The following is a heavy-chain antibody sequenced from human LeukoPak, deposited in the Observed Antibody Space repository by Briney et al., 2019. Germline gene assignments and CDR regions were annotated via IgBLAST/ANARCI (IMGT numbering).Heavy chain of an antibody. CDR3: ARASSKQLAGYLPDGFDI. V-gene: IGHV3-11*06. Sequence: GSLRLSCAASGFTFNDYYMSWIRQAPGKGLEWISYISSSSGYTKYADSVKGRFTISRDNAKNSLYLQMNSLRADDAAVYYCARASSKQLAGYLPDGFDIWGQGTMVTVSS. CDR1: GFTFNDYY. CDR2: ISSSSGYT. D-gene: IGHD3-9*01. J-gene: IGHJ3*02.